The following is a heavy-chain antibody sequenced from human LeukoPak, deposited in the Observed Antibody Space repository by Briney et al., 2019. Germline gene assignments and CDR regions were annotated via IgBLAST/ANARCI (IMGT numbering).Heavy chain of an antibody. V-gene: IGHV3-23*01. CDR3: ARVSLPTQNFDY. CDR2: IDNSGYAT. CDR1: GFPFNSYA. Sequence: GGSLRLSCEVSGFPFNSYAMNWVRQAPGKGLEWVSGIDNSGYATYHADSVKGRFTISRDNAKDTLYMQMNGLRVEDTAVYYCARVSLPTQNFDYWGQGTRVTVSS. J-gene: IGHJ4*02.